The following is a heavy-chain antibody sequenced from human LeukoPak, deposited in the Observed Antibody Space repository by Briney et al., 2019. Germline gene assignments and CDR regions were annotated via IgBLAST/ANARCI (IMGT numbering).Heavy chain of an antibody. CDR3: AKVESTIYYFDY. V-gene: IGHV3-30-3*01. J-gene: IGHJ4*02. CDR2: ISYDGSNK. Sequence: GGSLRLSCAASGFTFSSYAMHWVRQAPGKGLEWVAVISYDGSNKYYADSVKGRFTISRDNSKNTLYLQMNSLRAEDTAVYYCAKVESTIYYFDYWGQGTLVTVSS. D-gene: IGHD5/OR15-5a*01. CDR1: GFTFSSYA.